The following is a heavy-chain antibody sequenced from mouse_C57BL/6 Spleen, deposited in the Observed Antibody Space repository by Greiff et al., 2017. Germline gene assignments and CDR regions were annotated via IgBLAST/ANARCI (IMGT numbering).Heavy chain of an antibody. CDR3: AREGWDY. Sequence: QVQLQQPGAELVMPGASVKLSCKASGYTFTSYWMHWVKQRPGQGLEWIGEIDPSDSYTNYNQKFKGKSTLTVDKSSSTAYMQLSSLTSEDSAVYYCAREGWDYWGQGTTFTVSS. V-gene: IGHV1-69*01. D-gene: IGHD3-3*01. J-gene: IGHJ2*01. CDR1: GYTFTSYW. CDR2: IDPSDSYT.